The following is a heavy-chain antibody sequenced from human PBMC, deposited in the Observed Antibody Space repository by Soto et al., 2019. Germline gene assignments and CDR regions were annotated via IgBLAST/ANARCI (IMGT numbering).Heavy chain of an antibody. CDR3: ARIVVGATVDL. D-gene: IGHD1-26*01. J-gene: IGHJ5*02. V-gene: IGHV4-61*01. Sequence: PSETLSLTCSVSGDSVSSDSYFWTWLRHPPGKGLEWIAYISYTGDTNYNPSLKSRVTISVDTSRNQFSLTLTSVTAADTAVYFCARIVVGATVDLWGQGSLVTVS. CDR1: GDSVSSDSYF. CDR2: ISYTGDT.